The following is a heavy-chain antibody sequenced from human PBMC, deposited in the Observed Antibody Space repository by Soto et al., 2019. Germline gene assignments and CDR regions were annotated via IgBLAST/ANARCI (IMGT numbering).Heavy chain of an antibody. Sequence: QVQLVQSGAEVKKPGSSVKVSCKAPEGTFSSYAITWVRQAHGQGLEWMGGFIPIFGTANYAQQFQGRVTITEDEATSTAYMELSSLSSEDRAVYYWARGDGYPSEYWGQGNLVTVFS. CDR2: FIPIFGTA. CDR3: ARGDGYPSEY. V-gene: IGHV1-69*12. J-gene: IGHJ4*02. CDR1: EGTFSSYA. D-gene: IGHD5-12*01.